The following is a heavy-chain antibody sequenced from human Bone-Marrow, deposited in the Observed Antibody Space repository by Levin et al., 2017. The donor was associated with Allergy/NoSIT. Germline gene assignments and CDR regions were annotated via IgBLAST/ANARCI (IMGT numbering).Heavy chain of an antibody. Sequence: PSETLSLTCAVSGFTFSGSAIHWVRQASGKGLEWVGRIRSKPNSYATAYAESVKGRFTISRDDSKNTAYLQMNSLKAEDTAVYYCTRHAETLPSPSIENCTKGVCYGDYWGRGTLVTVSS. CDR1: GFTFSGSA. V-gene: IGHV3-73*01. D-gene: IGHD2-8*01. J-gene: IGHJ4*02. CDR2: IRSKPNSYAT. CDR3: TRHAETLPSPSIENCTKGVCYGDY.